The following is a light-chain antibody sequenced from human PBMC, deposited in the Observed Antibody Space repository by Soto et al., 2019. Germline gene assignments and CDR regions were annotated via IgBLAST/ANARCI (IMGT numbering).Light chain of an antibody. CDR2: EVS. CDR1: SSDVGGYNY. J-gene: IGLJ1*01. CDR3: SSFTRSSTQV. V-gene: IGLV2-14*01. Sequence: QSVLTQPASVSGSPGQSITISCTGTSSDVGGYNYVSWYQQHPGKVPKLMIYEVSNRPSGVVNRFSGSKSGNTASLTISGLHAEYEADYYCSSFTRSSTQVFGTGTKLTVL.